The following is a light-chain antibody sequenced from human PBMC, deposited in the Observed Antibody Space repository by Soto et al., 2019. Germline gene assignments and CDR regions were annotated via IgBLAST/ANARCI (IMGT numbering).Light chain of an antibody. Sequence: DIQMTQSPSSLSASVGDRVTITCRASQSISSYLNWYQQKPGKAPKLLMYAISTLQSGVPSRFGGSGSGTEFTLTISSLQPDDFATYHCQQSYSTPYTFGQGTKVDIK. CDR2: AIS. CDR3: QQSYSTPYT. V-gene: IGKV1-39*01. J-gene: IGKJ2*01. CDR1: QSISSY.